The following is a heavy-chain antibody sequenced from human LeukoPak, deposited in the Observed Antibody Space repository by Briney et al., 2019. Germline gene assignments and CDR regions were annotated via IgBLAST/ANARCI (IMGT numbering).Heavy chain of an antibody. CDR3: ARRRGDDFWSGYHDY. CDR2: IYYSGST. V-gene: IGHV4-59*08. D-gene: IGHD3-3*01. CDR1: GGSISSYY. J-gene: IGHJ4*02. Sequence: SETLSLTCTVSGGSISSYYWSWIRQPPGKGLEWIGCIYYSGSTNYNPSLKSRVTISVDTSKNQFSLKLSSVTAADTAVYYCARRRGDDFWSGYHDYWGQGTLVTVSS.